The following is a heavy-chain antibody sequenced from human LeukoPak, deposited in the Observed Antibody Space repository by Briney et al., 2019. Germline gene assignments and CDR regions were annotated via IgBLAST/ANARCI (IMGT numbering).Heavy chain of an antibody. CDR1: GGSVSEDNFY. CDR3: ARDASLGYFHAMDV. J-gene: IGHJ6*04. D-gene: IGHD3-16*01. CDR2: SHYGGYP. Sequence: PSETLSLTCTVSGGSVSEDNFYWGWIRQPPGKGLEWIGYSHYGGYPNYNPSLKSRVRISVDTSKNQFSLNLSSVTAADTAVYYCARDASLGYFHAMDVWGKGTTVTVSS. V-gene: IGHV4-61*01.